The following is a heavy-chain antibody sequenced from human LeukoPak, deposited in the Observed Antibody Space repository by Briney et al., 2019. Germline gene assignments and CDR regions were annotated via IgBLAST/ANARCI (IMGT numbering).Heavy chain of an antibody. CDR2: IYYSGRT. CDR1: GGSISSYY. J-gene: IGHJ4*02. V-gene: IGHV4-39*01. D-gene: IGHD3-22*01. Sequence: SETLSLTCTVSGGSISSYYWGWIRQPPGKGLEWIGNIYYSGRTHDNPSLKNRVTISVDTSKDQFSLKLSSVTATDTAVYYCARLRIAVVTPDSFDYWGQGTLVTVSS. CDR3: ARLRIAVVTPDSFDY.